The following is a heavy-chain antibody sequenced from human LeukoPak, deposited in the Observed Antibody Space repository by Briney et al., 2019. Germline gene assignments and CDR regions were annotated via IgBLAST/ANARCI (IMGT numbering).Heavy chain of an antibody. CDR2: IYPGDSDT. D-gene: IGHD5-12*01. CDR1: GYIFTTYW. CDR3: ARVATQSGVWAFDI. V-gene: IGHV5-51*01. Sequence: GESLKISCKGSGYIFTTYWIGWVRQMPGKGLEWMGIIYPGDSDTRYSPSFQGQVTISADKSSNTAYLQWTSLKASDTAMYYCARVATQSGVWAFDIWGQGTMVTVSS. J-gene: IGHJ3*02.